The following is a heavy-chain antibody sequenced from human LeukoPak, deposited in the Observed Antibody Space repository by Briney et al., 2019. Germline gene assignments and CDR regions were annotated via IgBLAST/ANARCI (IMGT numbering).Heavy chain of an antibody. J-gene: IGHJ6*02. Sequence: ASVKVSCKASGGTFSSYAISWVRQAPGQGLEWMGWISAYNGNTNYAQKLQGRVTMTTDTSTSTAYMELRSLRSDDTAVYYCARELYSGSYFFTYYYYGMDVWGQGTTVTVSS. V-gene: IGHV1-18*01. CDR2: ISAYNGNT. CDR3: ARELYSGSYFFTYYYYGMDV. CDR1: GGTFSSYA. D-gene: IGHD1-26*01.